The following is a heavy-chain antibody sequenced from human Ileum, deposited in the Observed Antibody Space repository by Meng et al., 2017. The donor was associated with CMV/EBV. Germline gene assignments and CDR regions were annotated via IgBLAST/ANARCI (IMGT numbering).Heavy chain of an antibody. D-gene: IGHD1-7*01. V-gene: IGHV4-34*01. Sequence: GSLSLTCAVYGGSFSGYYWSWIRQPPGKGLEWIGEINHSGSTNYNPSLKSRVTISVDTSKNQFSLKLSSVTAADTAVYYCAVGITGTTGWFDPWGQGTLVTVS. CDR2: INHSGST. J-gene: IGHJ5*02. CDR1: GGSFSGYY. CDR3: AVGITGTTGWFDP.